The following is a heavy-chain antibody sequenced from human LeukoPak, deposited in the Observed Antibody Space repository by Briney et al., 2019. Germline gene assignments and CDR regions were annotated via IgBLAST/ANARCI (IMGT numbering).Heavy chain of an antibody. CDR3: ARSSDYGDYD. CDR2: VYYSGGT. CDR1: GGSVSSGGYY. D-gene: IGHD4-17*01. V-gene: IGHV4-31*03. Sequence: SQTLSLTCTVSGGSVSSGGYYWTWIRQHPGTGLEWLGYVYYSGGTYYNPSLKSRITISLDTSENRFSLNLTSVSAADTAFYYCARSSDYGDYDWGQGTLVTVSS. J-gene: IGHJ4*02.